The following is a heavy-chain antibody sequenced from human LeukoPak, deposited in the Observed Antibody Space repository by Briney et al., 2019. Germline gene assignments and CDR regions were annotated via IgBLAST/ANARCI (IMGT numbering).Heavy chain of an antibody. Sequence: GGSLRLSCAASGFTFSHAWMNWVRQAPGKGLEWVGRIKSKTDGGATDYAAPVKGRFTISRDDSKNTLYLQMNSLKTEDTAVYSCTTDILTAFDYYYYGMDVWGQGTTVTVSS. CDR3: TTDILTAFDYYYYGMDV. CDR1: GFTFSHAW. V-gene: IGHV3-15*01. CDR2: IKSKTDGGAT. J-gene: IGHJ6*02. D-gene: IGHD3-9*01.